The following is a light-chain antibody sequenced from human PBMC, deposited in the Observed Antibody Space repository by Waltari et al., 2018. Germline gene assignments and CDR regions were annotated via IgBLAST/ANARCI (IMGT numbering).Light chain of an antibody. V-gene: IGKV1-27*01. J-gene: IGKJ4*01. CDR3: QSYNHAPLT. CDR2: EAS. Sequence: DIQMTQSPSSLSASLGDTVTLSCRASQDISHYVAWYQQLPGKPPRLLVFEASTLQSGVPSRFFGRGSGTEFTLTIRRLQAEDVATYSCQSYNHAPLTFGGGTRVEIK. CDR1: QDISHY.